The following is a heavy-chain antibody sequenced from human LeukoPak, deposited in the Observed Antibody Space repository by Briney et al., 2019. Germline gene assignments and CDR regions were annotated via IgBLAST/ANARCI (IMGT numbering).Heavy chain of an antibody. CDR3: ARVERVTMIVVVITRWAFDI. Sequence: GGSLRLSCAASGFTFSSYWMSWVRQAPGKGLEWVANIKQDGSEKYYVDSVKGRFTISRDNAKNSLYLQMNSLRAEDTAVYYCARVERVTMIVVVITRWAFDIWGQGTMVTVSS. J-gene: IGHJ3*02. V-gene: IGHV3-7*01. D-gene: IGHD3-22*01. CDR2: IKQDGSEK. CDR1: GFTFSSYW.